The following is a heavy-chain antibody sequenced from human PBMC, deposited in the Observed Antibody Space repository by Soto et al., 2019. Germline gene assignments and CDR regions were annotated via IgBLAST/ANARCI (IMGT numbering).Heavy chain of an antibody. D-gene: IGHD3-22*01. CDR3: AINHYDSSAYLY. CDR2: IDPSGNGT. CDR1: GHTLINYY. Sequence: QVQLVQSGAEVKKPGASVKVSCKASGHTLINYYMHWVRQAPGQGLDWLGKIDPSGNGTSYAERFQGRITLTSDTSTNTVYVELSSLRSEDTAIYYCAINHYDSSAYLYWGQGTLVTVSS. J-gene: IGHJ4*02. V-gene: IGHV1-46*01.